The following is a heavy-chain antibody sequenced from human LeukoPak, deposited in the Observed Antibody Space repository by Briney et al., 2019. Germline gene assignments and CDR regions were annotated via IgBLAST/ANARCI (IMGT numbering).Heavy chain of an antibody. CDR1: GFTFSSYW. V-gene: IGHV3-74*01. Sequence: PGGSLRLSCAASGFTFSSYWMHWVRQAPGKGLVWVSRINSDGSSTSYADSVKGRFTISRDNAKNTLYLQMNSLRAEDTAVYYCARATTAIDAFDIWGQGTVVTVSS. CDR3: ARATTAIDAFDI. CDR2: INSDGSST. J-gene: IGHJ3*02. D-gene: IGHD5-18*01.